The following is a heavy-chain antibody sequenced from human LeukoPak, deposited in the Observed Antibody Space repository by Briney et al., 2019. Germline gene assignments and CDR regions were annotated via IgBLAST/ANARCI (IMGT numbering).Heavy chain of an antibody. CDR3: ANGRLEQCNGDICYPFDN. CDR2: ITGHGTST. J-gene: IGHJ4*02. CDR1: GLTFSSYA. V-gene: IGHV3-23*01. D-gene: IGHD2-15*01. Sequence: PGGSLRLSCAASGLTFSSYAMNWVRQTPGKGLEWVSSITGHGTSTYYANSVKGRFTVSRDNSKNTVSLQMNSLRAEDTAVYYCANGRLEQCNGDICYPFDNWGQGILVTVSS.